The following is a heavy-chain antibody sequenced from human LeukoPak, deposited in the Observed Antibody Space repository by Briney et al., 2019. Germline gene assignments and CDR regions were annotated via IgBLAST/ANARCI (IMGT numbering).Heavy chain of an antibody. D-gene: IGHD3-22*01. CDR2: IYYSGST. CDR3: ARPLTYYYDSTYAFDI. V-gene: IGHV4-59*12. J-gene: IGHJ3*02. CDR1: VDSFSSYY. Sequence: SETLSLTCSVSVDSFSSYYWSWIRQPPGKGLEWIAYIYYSGSTNYNPSLKSRVTISVDTSKNQFSLKLSSVTAADTAVYYCARPLTYYYDSTYAFDIWGQGTMVTVSS.